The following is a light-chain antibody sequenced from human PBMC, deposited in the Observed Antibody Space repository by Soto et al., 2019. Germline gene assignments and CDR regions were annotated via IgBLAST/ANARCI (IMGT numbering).Light chain of an antibody. V-gene: IGLV2-14*01. CDR1: ITDVGSSNY. CDR2: DVS. CDR3: SSYTTTSTWV. Sequence: QSALTQPASVSGSPGQSITISSTGTITDVGSSNYVSWYKQHPGKAPKLMIYDVSNRPSGVSNRFSGSKSGNTASLTISGLQAEDEADYYCSSYTTTSTWVFGGGTKVTVL. J-gene: IGLJ2*01.